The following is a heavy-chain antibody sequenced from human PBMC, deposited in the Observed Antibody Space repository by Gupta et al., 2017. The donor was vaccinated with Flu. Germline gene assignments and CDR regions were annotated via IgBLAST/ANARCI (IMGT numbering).Heavy chain of an antibody. CDR2: IDNDELT. CDR3: VRGSQTNAWYMFH. J-gene: IGHJ4*01. CDR1: GFSFQVYW. D-gene: IGHD6-13*01. Sequence: EVQLMESGRGFVPPGGFLGLSCASSGFSFQVYWAYWVRQAPGKGLMWVSRIDNDELTTDADSVKGRFTVSRDNAKNTLYLEMNRLRPEDTAVYYCVRGSQTNAWYMFHWGQGALVTVSS. V-gene: IGHV3-74*03.